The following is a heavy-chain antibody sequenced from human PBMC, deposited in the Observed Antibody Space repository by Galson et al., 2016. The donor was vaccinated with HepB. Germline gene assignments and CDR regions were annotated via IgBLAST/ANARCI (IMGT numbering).Heavy chain of an antibody. Sequence: SETLSLTCTVSGGSISSYYWSWIRQPPGQGLEWIGYIYYSGSTSYNPPFKSQVTISVDTSKNQFSRKLKSGTAADTAVYYCARDRDSSSYYSLDYWGQGTPVTVSS. V-gene: IGHV4-59*01. CDR2: IYYSGST. CDR3: ARDRDSSSYYSLDY. CDR1: GGSISSYY. D-gene: IGHD3-22*01. J-gene: IGHJ4*02.